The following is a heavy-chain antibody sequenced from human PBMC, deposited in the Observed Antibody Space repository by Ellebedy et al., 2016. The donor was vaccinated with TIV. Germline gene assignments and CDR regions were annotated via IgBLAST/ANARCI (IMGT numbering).Heavy chain of an antibody. CDR3: ARSDWFDP. V-gene: IGHV3-74*01. CDR1: GFSISAYW. Sequence: GGSLRLSXAASGFSISAYWMHWVRQAPGKGLVWVSRIKNDGSTVSYADSVKGRFTVSRDNAKNTLYLQMNSLRVEGTAVYHCARSDWFDPWGQGTLVTVSS. CDR2: IKNDGSTV. J-gene: IGHJ5*02.